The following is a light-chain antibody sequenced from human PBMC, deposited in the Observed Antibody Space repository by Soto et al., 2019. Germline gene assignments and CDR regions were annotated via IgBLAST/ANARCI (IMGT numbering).Light chain of an antibody. Sequence: DIQMTQSPSSLSASVGDRVTITCRASQGISNYLAWYQQKPGKVPKLLIYAASTLQSGVPSRFSGSGSGTDFTLTISSLQPEDVATYYCQKYNSDPRAFTFGPGTKVDIK. J-gene: IGKJ3*01. V-gene: IGKV1-27*01. CDR1: QGISNY. CDR3: QKYNSDPRAFT. CDR2: AAS.